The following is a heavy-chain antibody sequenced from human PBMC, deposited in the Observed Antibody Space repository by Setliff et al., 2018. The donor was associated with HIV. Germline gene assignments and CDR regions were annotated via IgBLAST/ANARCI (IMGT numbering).Heavy chain of an antibody. V-gene: IGHV3-7*01. CDR1: GLPFYNYW. D-gene: IGHD5-12*01. CDR2: IKQDGSDM. CDR3: ARGSGYDKGAYHYYYGMDV. Sequence: PGGSLRLSCVASGLPFYNYWMTWLRRAPGRGLEWVANIKQDGSDMHYIESVKGRFTIFRDNAKNSVFLQMNSLRAEDTGVYYCARGSGYDKGAYHYYYGMDVWGQGTTVTVSS. J-gene: IGHJ6*02.